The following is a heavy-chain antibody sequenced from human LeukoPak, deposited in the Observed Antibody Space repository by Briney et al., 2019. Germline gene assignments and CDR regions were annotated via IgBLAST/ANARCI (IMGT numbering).Heavy chain of an antibody. J-gene: IGHJ3*02. V-gene: IGHV3-30-3*01. D-gene: IGHD6-13*01. CDR2: ISYDGSNK. CDR3: ARASSSWYRGAFDI. Sequence: PGGSLRLSCAASGFTFSSYAMHWVRQAPGKGLEWVAAISYDGSNKYYADSVKGRFTISRDNSKNTLYLQMNSLRAEDTAVYYCARASSSWYRGAFDIWGQGTMVTVSS. CDR1: GFTFSSYA.